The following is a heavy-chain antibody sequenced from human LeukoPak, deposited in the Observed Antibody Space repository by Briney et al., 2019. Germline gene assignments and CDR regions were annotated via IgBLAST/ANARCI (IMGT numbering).Heavy chain of an antibody. D-gene: IGHD2-8*01. V-gene: IGHV1-24*01. J-gene: IGHJ6*02. CDR3: ASVYLYGMDV. CDR2: FDPEDGET. CDR1: GYTLTELS. Sequence: ASVKVSCKVSGYTLTELSMHWVRQAPGKGLEWMGGFDPEDGETIYAQEFQGRVTMTRDTPTNTVYMELSSLRTEDTAVYYCASVYLYGMDVWGQGTTVTVSS.